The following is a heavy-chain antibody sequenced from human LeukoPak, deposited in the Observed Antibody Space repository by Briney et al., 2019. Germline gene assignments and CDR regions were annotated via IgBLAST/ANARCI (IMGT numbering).Heavy chain of an antibody. Sequence: GGPLRLSCAAYGFNFSYYYMICIRQAPGKGLEGFLYISSSRTTIYYAHSVKGRFTSSRDNAKNSLYLQMNSLRAEDTAVYYCARGYSGYDSPSYFDYWGQGTLVTVSS. CDR1: GFNFSYYY. V-gene: IGHV3-11*01. CDR3: ARGYSGYDSPSYFDY. CDR2: ISSSRTTI. D-gene: IGHD5-12*01. J-gene: IGHJ4*02.